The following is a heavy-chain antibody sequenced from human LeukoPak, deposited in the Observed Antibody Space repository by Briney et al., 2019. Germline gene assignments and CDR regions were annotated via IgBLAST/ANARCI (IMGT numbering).Heavy chain of an antibody. CDR3: APDYDSSGFSPAY. V-gene: IGHV3-48*01. CDR1: GFTFSSYS. CDR2: ISSSSSTI. Sequence: GGSLRLSCAASGFTFSSYSMNWVRQAPGKGLEWVSYISSSSSTIYYADSVKGRFTISRDNAKNSLYLQMNSLRAEDTAVYYCAPDYDSSGFSPAYWGQGTLVTVSS. J-gene: IGHJ4*02. D-gene: IGHD3-22*01.